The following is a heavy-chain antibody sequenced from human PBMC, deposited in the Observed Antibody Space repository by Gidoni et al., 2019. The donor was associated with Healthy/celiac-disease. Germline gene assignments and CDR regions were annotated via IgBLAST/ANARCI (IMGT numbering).Heavy chain of an antibody. Sequence: EVQLLESGGGLVQPGGSLRLSCAASGFTFSSYAMSWVRQAPGKGLEWVSAISGSGGSTYYADSVKGRFTISRDNSKNTLYLQMNSLRAEDTAVYYCAKNRFVVVPAAILPFYWGQGTLVTVSS. J-gene: IGHJ4*02. V-gene: IGHV3-23*01. CDR2: ISGSGGST. CDR3: AKNRFVVVPAAILPFY. CDR1: GFTFSSYA. D-gene: IGHD2-2*02.